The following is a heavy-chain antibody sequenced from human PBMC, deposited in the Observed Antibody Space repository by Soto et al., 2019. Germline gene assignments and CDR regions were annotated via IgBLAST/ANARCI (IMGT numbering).Heavy chain of an antibody. Sequence: QITLNESGPTQVKPRQTLTLTCTFSGFSLTTSGVGVGWIRQSPGKAPEWLALIYWDDDKRYSPSLKSRLTITKDTPKNQVVLTVADLDPADTATYSCAHRVLRTVFGLVTTTAIYFDFWGQGTPVAVSS. CDR2: IYWDDDK. D-gene: IGHD3-3*01. J-gene: IGHJ4*02. CDR1: GFSLTTSGVG. CDR3: AHRVLRTVFGLVTTTAIYFDF. V-gene: IGHV2-5*02.